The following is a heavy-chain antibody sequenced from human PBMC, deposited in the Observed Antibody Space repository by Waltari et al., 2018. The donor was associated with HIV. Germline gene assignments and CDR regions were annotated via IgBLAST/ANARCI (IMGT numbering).Heavy chain of an antibody. D-gene: IGHD2-15*01. V-gene: IGHV4-59*01. Sequence: QVQLQESGPGLVKPSETLSLTCTVSGGSISSYYWSWIRQPPGKGLEWIGYIYYSGSTNYNPSLKSRVTISVDTSKNQFSLKLSSVTAADTAVYYCARDGYCSGGSCQGLDAFDIWGQGTMVTVSS. CDR2: IYYSGST. CDR1: GGSISSYY. CDR3: ARDGYCSGGSCQGLDAFDI. J-gene: IGHJ3*02.